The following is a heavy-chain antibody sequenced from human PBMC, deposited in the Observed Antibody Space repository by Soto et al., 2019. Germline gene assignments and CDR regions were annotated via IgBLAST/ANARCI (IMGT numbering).Heavy chain of an antibody. Sequence: QAQLVQSGADVKKPGGSVKVSCQASGYTFTSYDINWVRQATGQGLEWMGSINPNSGDTGYAQKFQGRVTMTRNTSITTAYMELNSLRSEDTAVYYCARGLELKIFGVPRGNYYYQMDVWGKGTTVTVSS. CDR1: GYTFTSYD. CDR2: INPNSGDT. CDR3: ARGLELKIFGVPRGNYYYQMDV. J-gene: IGHJ6*03. D-gene: IGHD3-3*01. V-gene: IGHV1-8*01.